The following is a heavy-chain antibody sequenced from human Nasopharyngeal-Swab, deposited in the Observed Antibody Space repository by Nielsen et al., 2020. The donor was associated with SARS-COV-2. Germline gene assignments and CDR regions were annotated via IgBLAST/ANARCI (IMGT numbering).Heavy chain of an antibody. J-gene: IGHJ4*02. V-gene: IGHV6-1*01. CDR3: ARGPGPTYYFAY. CDR2: TYYRSKWYN. Sequence: SQTLSLTCAISGDNVSSNSAAWNWIKQSPSRGLEWLGRTYYRSKWYNDYAVSVKSRITINPDTSKNQFSLQLNSVTPEDTAVYYCARGPGPTYYFAYWGQGTLVTVSS. CDR1: GDNVSSNSAA.